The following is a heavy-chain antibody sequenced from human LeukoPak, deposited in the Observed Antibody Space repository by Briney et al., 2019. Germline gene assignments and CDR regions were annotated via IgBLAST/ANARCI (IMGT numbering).Heavy chain of an antibody. Sequence: HPGGSLRLSCAASGFTFSSNPMTWVRQAPGKGLEWVASISDSGGATYYADSAEGRFTISRDNSKNTLYLQMNSLRAEDTAVYYCAKGGGYNWNVGYMDVWGKGTTVTVSS. D-gene: IGHD1-1*01. V-gene: IGHV3-23*01. CDR3: AKGGGYNWNVGYMDV. J-gene: IGHJ6*03. CDR1: GFTFSSNP. CDR2: ISDSGGAT.